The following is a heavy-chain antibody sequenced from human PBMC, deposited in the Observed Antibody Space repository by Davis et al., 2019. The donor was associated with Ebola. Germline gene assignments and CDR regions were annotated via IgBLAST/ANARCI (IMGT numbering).Heavy chain of an antibody. CDR1: GHTFTNFG. CDR2: ISAYNGNT. Sequence: AASVKVSCKASGHTFTNFGINWVRQAPGQGLEWMGWISAYNGNTNYARKFQGRVIMTTDTSTSTAYMELRGLRSDDTAVHYCASLSATYGAFDYWGQGTLVTVSS. J-gene: IGHJ4*02. V-gene: IGHV1-18*01. D-gene: IGHD3-16*01. CDR3: ASLSATYGAFDY.